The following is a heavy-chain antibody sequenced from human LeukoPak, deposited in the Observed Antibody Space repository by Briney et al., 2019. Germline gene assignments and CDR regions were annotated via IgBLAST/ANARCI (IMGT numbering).Heavy chain of an antibody. CDR3: ARDAGNSGYGCDL. J-gene: IGHJ5*02. D-gene: IGHD5-12*01. V-gene: IGHV3-48*01. CDR1: GFIFSQYS. CDR2: IRSSSET. Sequence: GSLRLSCAASGFIFSQYSMNWVRQAPGKGLEWVSHIRSSSETFYADSVKGRFTISRDNARNSLYLQMNNLRGEDTSIYYCARDAGNSGYGCDLWGQGTLVTVSS.